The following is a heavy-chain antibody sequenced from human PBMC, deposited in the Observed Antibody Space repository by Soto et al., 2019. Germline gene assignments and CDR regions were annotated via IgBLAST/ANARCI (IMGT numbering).Heavy chain of an antibody. D-gene: IGHD2-21*01. CDR2: INPNSGGT. J-gene: IGHJ4*02. CDR3: ARDVVVGDADSSGGY. V-gene: IGHV1-2*02. Sequence: ASVKVSCKASGYTFTGYYMHWVRQAPGQGLEWMGWINPNSGGTNYAQKFQGRVTMTRDTSISTAYMELSRLRSDDTAVYYCARDVVVGDADSSGGYWGQGTLVTVSS. CDR1: GYTFTGYY.